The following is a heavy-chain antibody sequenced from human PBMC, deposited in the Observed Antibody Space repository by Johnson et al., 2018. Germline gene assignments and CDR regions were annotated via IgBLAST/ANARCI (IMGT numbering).Heavy chain of an antibody. D-gene: IGHD2/OR15-2a*01. CDR1: GFTLSSYA. Sequence: QVQLVQSGGGVVQPGRSLRVSCAASGFTLSSYAMHWVRQAPGKGLEWVAVLWYDGSNKYYIDSVKGRFTISRDNSKNTLYLQMNSLRAEDTAVYYCAREVLPGMDVWGQGTTVTVSS. CDR3: AREVLPGMDV. CDR2: LWYDGSNK. V-gene: IGHV3-33*01. J-gene: IGHJ6*02.